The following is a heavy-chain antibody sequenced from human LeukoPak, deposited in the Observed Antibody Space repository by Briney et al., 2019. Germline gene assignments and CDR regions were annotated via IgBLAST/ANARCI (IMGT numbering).Heavy chain of an antibody. D-gene: IGHD5-12*01. Sequence: GGSLRLSCAASGFTFSSFTMNWVRQAPWKGLEWVSSISGSGSDMYYAESVKGRFTISRDNAKNSLYLQMNGLRAEDTVVYYCAISREATSDFWGQGTLVTVSS. CDR1: GFTFSSFT. CDR2: ISGSGSDM. J-gene: IGHJ4*02. V-gene: IGHV3-21*01. CDR3: AISREATSDF.